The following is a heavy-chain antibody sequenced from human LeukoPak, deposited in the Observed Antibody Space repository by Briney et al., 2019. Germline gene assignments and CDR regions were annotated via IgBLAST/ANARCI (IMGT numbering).Heavy chain of an antibody. J-gene: IGHJ4*02. Sequence: SQTLSLTCTVSGGSISSGGYYWSWIRQPPGKGLEWIGYIYHSGSTYYNPSLKSRVTISVDRSKNQFSLKLSSVTAADTAVYYCARGRVYDSSGYPYGYWGQGTLVTVSS. CDR2: IYHSGST. CDR3: ARGRVYDSSGYPYGY. V-gene: IGHV4-30-2*01. D-gene: IGHD3-22*01. CDR1: GGSISSGGYY.